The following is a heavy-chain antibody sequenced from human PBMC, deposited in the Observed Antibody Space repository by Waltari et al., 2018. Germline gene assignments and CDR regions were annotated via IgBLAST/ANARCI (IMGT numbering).Heavy chain of an antibody. D-gene: IGHD5-18*01. V-gene: IGHV3-23*01. Sequence: EVQLLESGGGLVQPGGSLRLSCAASGFTFSSYAMSWVRQAPGKGLEWVSAISGSGGSTYYADAVKGRFTISRDNSKNTLYLQMNSLRAEDTAVYYCAKGARGYSYGYPYYYYGMDVWGQGTTVTVSS. J-gene: IGHJ6*02. CDR2: ISGSGGST. CDR1: GFTFSSYA. CDR3: AKGARGYSYGYPYYYYGMDV.